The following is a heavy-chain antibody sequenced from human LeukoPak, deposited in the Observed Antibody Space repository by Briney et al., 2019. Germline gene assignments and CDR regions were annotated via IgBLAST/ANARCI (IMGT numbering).Heavy chain of an antibody. D-gene: IGHD3-16*01. CDR1: GFIFSNYW. V-gene: IGHV3-74*01. CDR2: INERSTII. CDR3: VRDLILVWTPGDDFDH. J-gene: IGHJ4*02. Sequence: GGSLRLSCAASGFIFSNYWIHWVRQAPGKGLEWVSRINERSTIISYADSVKGRFTISRENARNSLYLQMNSLTAEDTAVYYCVRDLILVWTPGDDFDHWGQGTLVTVSS.